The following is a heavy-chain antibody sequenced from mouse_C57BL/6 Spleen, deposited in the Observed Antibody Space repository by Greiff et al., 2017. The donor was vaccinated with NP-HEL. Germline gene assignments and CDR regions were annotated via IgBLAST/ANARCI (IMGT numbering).Heavy chain of an antibody. CDR2: IHPNSGST. Sequence: QVQLQQPGAELVKPGASVKLSCKASGYTFTSYWMHWVKQRPGQGLEWIGMIHPNSGSTNYNEKFTSKATLTVDQSSSTAYMQLSSLTSEDSAVYYCARLYSHYCDYWGQGTTLTVSS. D-gene: IGHD2-12*01. V-gene: IGHV1-64*01. CDR1: GYTFTSYW. CDR3: ARLYSHYCDY. J-gene: IGHJ2*01.